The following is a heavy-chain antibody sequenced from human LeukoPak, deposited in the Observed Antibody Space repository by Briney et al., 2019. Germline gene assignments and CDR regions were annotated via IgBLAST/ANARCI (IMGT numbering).Heavy chain of an antibody. J-gene: IGHJ4*02. CDR2: INYSGTT. D-gene: IGHD1-26*01. V-gene: IGHV4-39*01. CDR3: ARLGTYSGNLFDN. Sequence: SETLSLTCTVSGGSVSSDSYYWVWVRQPPGRGLEWTGSINYSGTTFYSSSLKSRITLSMDASKNRFSLRLTSVTAADTAVYYCARLGTYSGNLFDNWGQGTLVTVSS. CDR1: GGSVSSDSYY.